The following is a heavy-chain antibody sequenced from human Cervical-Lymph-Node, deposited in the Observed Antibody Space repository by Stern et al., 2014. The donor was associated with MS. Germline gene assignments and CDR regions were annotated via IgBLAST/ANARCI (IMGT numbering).Heavy chain of an antibody. V-gene: IGHV3-30-3*02. CDR3: AKYTQSFDS. CDR1: GFTFKSYT. D-gene: IGHD2-2*02. Sequence: VQLVESGGGVVQPGRSLRLSCAASGFTFKSYTMQWVRQAPGKGLEWVAVVIYNGTNKYYADSVKCRFTISRDNSMNTLFLQMNSLRPEDSAVYYCAKYTQSFDSWGQGTLVTVSS. J-gene: IGHJ4*02. CDR2: VIYNGTNK.